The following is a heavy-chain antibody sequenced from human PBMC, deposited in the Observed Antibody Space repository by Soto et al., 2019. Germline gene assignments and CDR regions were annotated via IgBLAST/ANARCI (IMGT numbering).Heavy chain of an antibody. CDR2: ISAYNGNT. CDR1: GYTFTSYG. Sequence: QVQLVQSGAEVKKPGASVKVSCKASGYTFTSYGISWVRQAPGQGLEWMGWISAYNGNTHYAHKLQGRVTMTTDTSTSTADMELRSLRSDDTAVYFCARTGFYYYGSGSPVAVDYWSQGTLVTVSS. D-gene: IGHD3-10*01. CDR3: ARTGFYYYGSGSPVAVDY. J-gene: IGHJ4*02. V-gene: IGHV1-18*01.